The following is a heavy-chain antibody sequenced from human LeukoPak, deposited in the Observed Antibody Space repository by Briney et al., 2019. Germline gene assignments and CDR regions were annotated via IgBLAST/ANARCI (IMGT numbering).Heavy chain of an antibody. D-gene: IGHD4-17*01. CDR3: AKDTVTSLNWFDP. J-gene: IGHJ5*02. V-gene: IGHV3-23*01. CDR1: GFTFSNYA. CDR2: ISRTGNST. Sequence: GGTLRLSCAASGFTFSNYAMSWVRQAPGKGLEWVSAISRTGNSTYYADSVKGPFTISRDNSKNTLYLQMNNLRAEDTAIYYCAKDTVTSLNWFDPWGQGTLVTVSS.